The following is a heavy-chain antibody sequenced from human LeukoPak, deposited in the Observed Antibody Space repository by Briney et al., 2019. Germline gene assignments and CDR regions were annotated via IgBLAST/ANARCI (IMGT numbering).Heavy chain of an antibody. CDR1: GFTYTSSA. D-gene: IGHD2-15*01. Sequence: ASVEVSCKASGFTYTSSAMQWVRQARGQRLEWIGWIVVGSGNTNYAQKFQERVTITRDMSTSTAYMELNSLRSEDTAVYYCAATVDYCSGGSCYNYYYGMDVWGQGTTVTVSS. CDR2: IVVGSGNT. J-gene: IGHJ6*02. V-gene: IGHV1-58*02. CDR3: AATVDYCSGGSCYNYYYGMDV.